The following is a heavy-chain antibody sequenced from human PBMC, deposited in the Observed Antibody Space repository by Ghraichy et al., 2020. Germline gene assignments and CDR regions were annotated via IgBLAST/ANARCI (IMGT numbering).Heavy chain of an antibody. CDR2: INHSGST. CDR1: GGSFSGYY. J-gene: IGHJ5*02. V-gene: IGHV4-34*01. CDR3: ATAPTQGNWFDP. Sequence: SETLSLTCAVYGGSFSGYYWNWIRQPPGKGLEWIGEINHSGSTNYNPSLKSRVTISVDTSKNQFSLKLSSVTAADTAVYYCATAPTQGNWFDPWGQGTLVTVSS.